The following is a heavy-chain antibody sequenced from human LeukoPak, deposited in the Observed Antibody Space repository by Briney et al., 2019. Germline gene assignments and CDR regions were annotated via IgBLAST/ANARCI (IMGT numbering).Heavy chain of an antibody. CDR2: IYYSGST. CDR3: ARGKRAWPWSFDY. J-gene: IGHJ4*02. D-gene: IGHD3-3*01. Sequence: SETLSLTCTVSGGSISSSSYYWGWIRQPPGKGLEWIGSIYYSGSTYYNPSLKSRVTISVDTSKNQFSLKLSSVTAADTAVYYCARGKRAWPWSFDYWGQGTLVTVSS. V-gene: IGHV4-39*01. CDR1: GGSISSSSYY.